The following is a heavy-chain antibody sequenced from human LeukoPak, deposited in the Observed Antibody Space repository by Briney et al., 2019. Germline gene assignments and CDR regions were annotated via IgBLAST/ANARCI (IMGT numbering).Heavy chain of an antibody. CDR1: VGSFSGYY. V-gene: IGHV4-34*01. D-gene: IGHD3-10*01. J-gene: IGHJ6*03. Sequence: PSETLSLACAVYVGSFSGYYWGWIRQPPEKGLEWIGEINHSGSTNYNPSLKSRVTISVDTSKNQFSLKLSSVTAADTAVYYCAREGSYYYGSGSPYYYYYYMDVWGKGTTVTISS. CDR3: AREGSYYYGSGSPYYYYYYMDV. CDR2: INHSGST.